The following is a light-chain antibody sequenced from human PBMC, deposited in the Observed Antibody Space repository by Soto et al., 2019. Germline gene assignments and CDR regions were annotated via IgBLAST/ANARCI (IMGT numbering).Light chain of an antibody. CDR1: SSDVGSYKF. V-gene: IGLV2-14*01. CDR2: EVS. J-gene: IGLJ1*01. CDR3: SSYTNSDTYV. Sequence: QSALTQPASVSGSPGQSITISCTGTSSDVGSYKFVSWYQQYPGKAPKLMIYEVSNRPSGVSHRFSGSKSGNTASLTISGLQSEDEADYYCSSYTNSDTYVFGTGTKVTVL.